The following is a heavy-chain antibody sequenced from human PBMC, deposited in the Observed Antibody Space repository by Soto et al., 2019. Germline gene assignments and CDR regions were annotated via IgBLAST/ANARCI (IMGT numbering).Heavy chain of an antibody. J-gene: IGHJ6*02. CDR2: IIPIFGTA. CDR1: GGTFSSYA. D-gene: IGHD2-8*01. V-gene: IGHV1-69*01. Sequence: QVQLVQSGAEVKKPGSSVKVSCKASGGTFSSYAISWVRQAPGQGLEWMGGIIPIFGTANYAQKFQGRVTITADESTSTAYMELSSLRSEDTAVYYCASGYCTKGVCYREGFYYYGMDVWGQGTTGTVSS. CDR3: ASGYCTKGVCYREGFYYYGMDV.